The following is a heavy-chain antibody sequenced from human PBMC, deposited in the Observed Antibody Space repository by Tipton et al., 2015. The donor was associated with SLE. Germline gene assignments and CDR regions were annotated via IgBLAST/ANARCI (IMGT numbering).Heavy chain of an antibody. CDR3: AKDIWGDWSNY. J-gene: IGHJ4*02. Sequence: SLRLSCAASGFTFSSYAMHWVRQAPGKGLEWVAVISYDGSNKYYADSVKGRFTISRDNSKNTLYLQMNSLRAEDTAVYYCAKDIWGDWSNYWGQGTLVTVSS. CDR2: ISYDGSNK. V-gene: IGHV3-30*04. D-gene: IGHD2-21*01. CDR1: GFTFSSYA.